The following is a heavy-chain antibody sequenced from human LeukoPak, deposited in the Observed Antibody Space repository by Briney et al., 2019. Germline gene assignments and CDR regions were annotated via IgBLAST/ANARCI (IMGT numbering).Heavy chain of an antibody. CDR1: GSRFSNYW. J-gene: IGHJ4*02. CDR3: TRLTDYNILTGYYSDY. CDR2: IDPSDSYT. Sequence: GESLQISCKGSGSRFSNYWISWVRQMPGKGLEWMGRIDPSDSYTKYSPSFQGHVTMSTDKSMTTAYLQWSSLEASYTAMYYCTRLTDYNILTGYYSDYWGQGTLVTVSS. V-gene: IGHV5-10-1*01. D-gene: IGHD3-9*01.